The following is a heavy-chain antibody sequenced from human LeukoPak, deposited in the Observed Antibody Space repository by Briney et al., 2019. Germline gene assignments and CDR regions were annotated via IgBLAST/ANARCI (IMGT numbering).Heavy chain of an antibody. CDR1: GFTFRNYA. J-gene: IGHJ5*02. Sequence: GGPLRLSCTASGFTFRNYAMTWVRQAPGKGLEFVSAISGSGGSTYYADSVKGRFTIARDNSNNTLYLQMNSLRAEDTAVYCCAKGQSAGTRVFRWFDPWGQGTLVTVSS. V-gene: IGHV3-23*01. D-gene: IGHD6-13*01. CDR2: ISGSGGST. CDR3: AKGQSAGTRVFRWFDP.